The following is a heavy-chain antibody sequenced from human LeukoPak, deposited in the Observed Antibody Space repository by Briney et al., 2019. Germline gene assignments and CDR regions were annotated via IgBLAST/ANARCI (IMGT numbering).Heavy chain of an antibody. V-gene: IGHV1-8*01. CDR2: MNPNSGNT. CDR3: ARVVQYDFWSGYYTDYYYYGMDV. D-gene: IGHD3-3*01. CDR1: GYTFTSYD. J-gene: IGHJ6*02. Sequence: ASVKVSCKASGYTFTSYDINWVRQATGQGLEWMGWMNPNSGNTGYAQKFQGRVTMTRNTSISTAYMELSSLRSEDTAVYYCARVVQYDFWSGYYTDYYYYGMDVWGQGTTVTVSS.